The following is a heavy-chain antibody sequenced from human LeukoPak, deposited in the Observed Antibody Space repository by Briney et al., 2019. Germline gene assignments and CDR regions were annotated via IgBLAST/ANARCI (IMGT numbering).Heavy chain of an antibody. CDR1: SASISSSDYY. CDR3: AGRPDASGSYSLDY. CDR2: IYYSGST. D-gene: IGHD3-10*01. J-gene: IGHJ4*02. Sequence: PSETLSLTCTVSSASISSSDYYWTWIRQHPGKAPEWIGYIYYSGSTYYNPSLRSRVTISVDTSKKQFSLKLSSVTAADTAVYYCAGRPDASGSYSLDYWGQGTLVTVSS. V-gene: IGHV4-30-4*08.